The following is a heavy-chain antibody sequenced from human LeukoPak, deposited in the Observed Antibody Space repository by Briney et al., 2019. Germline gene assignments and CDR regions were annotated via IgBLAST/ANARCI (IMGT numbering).Heavy chain of an antibody. CDR1: GYTFTDYY. Sequence: ASVKVSCKASGYTFTDYYIHWLRQAPGQGLEWLGWINPNTGDTNYAQDFQDRVALTRDTSINTAYMELSSLRSEDTAVYYCARDNDSRDPPHFDYWGQGTLVTVSS. CDR2: INPNTGDT. CDR3: ARDNDSRDPPHFDY. D-gene: IGHD3-16*01. V-gene: IGHV1-2*02. J-gene: IGHJ4*02.